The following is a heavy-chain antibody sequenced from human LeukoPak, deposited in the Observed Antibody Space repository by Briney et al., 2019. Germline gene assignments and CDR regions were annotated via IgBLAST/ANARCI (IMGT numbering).Heavy chain of an antibody. D-gene: IGHD5-18*01. Sequence: SQTLSLACTVSGGSISSGGYYWSWIRQHPGKGLEWIGYIYYSGSTYYNPSLKSRVTISVDTSKNQFSLKLSSVTAADTAVYYCARVPSMVIWGGYYGMDVWGQGTTVTVSS. V-gene: IGHV4-31*03. CDR1: GGSISSGGYY. CDR3: ARVPSMVIWGGYYGMDV. CDR2: IYYSGST. J-gene: IGHJ6*02.